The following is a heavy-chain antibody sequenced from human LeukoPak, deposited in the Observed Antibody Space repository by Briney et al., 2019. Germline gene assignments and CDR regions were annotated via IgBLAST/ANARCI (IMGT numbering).Heavy chain of an antibody. J-gene: IGHJ5*02. CDR1: GYTFTTYG. CDR3: ARDRSGSIKWFDP. CDR2: IRAYNGNT. V-gene: IGHV1-18*01. Sequence: ASVKVSCKPSGYTFTTYGIDWGRQAPGQGLEWRGWIRAYNGNTNYAQKLQGRVTMTTDTSTSTAYMELRSLRSDDTAVYYCARDRSGSIKWFDPWGQGTLVTVSS. D-gene: IGHD1-26*01.